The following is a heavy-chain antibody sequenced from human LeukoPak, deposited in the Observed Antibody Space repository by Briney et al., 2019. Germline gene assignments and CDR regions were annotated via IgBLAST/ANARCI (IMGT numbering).Heavy chain of an antibody. CDR3: AKGDSGYESFDY. Sequence: GGSLRLSCAASGFTFSSYGMHWVRQAPGKGLEWVAVISYDGSNKYYADSVKGRFTISRDNSKNTLSLQMNSLRAEDTAVYYCAKGDSGYESFDYWGQGTLVTVSS. CDR1: GFTFSSYG. D-gene: IGHD5-12*01. V-gene: IGHV3-30*18. J-gene: IGHJ4*02. CDR2: ISYDGSNK.